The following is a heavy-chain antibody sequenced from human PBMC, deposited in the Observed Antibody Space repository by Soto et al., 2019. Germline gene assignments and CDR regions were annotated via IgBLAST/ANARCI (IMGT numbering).Heavy chain of an antibody. CDR2: FDPEDGET. J-gene: IGHJ6*02. V-gene: IGHV1-24*01. Sequence: ASVKVSCKVSGYTLTELSMHWVRQAPGKGLEWMGGFDPEDGETIYAQKFQGRVTMTEDTSTDTAYMELSSLRSEDTAVYYCATQRLEEVKAYYYYYGMDVWGQGTTVTVSS. CDR3: ATQRLEEVKAYYYYYGMDV. CDR1: GYTLTELS.